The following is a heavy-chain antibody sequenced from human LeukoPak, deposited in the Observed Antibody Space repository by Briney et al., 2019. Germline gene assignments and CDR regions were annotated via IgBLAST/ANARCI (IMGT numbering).Heavy chain of an antibody. D-gene: IGHD3-3*01. V-gene: IGHV1-2*02. CDR1: GYTFTGYY. Sequence: GASVKVSCKASGYTFTGYYMHWVRQAPGQGLEWMGWINPNSGGTNYAQKFQGRVTMTRDTSISTAYMELSRLRSDDTAVYYCARGMPRLRFLEWGSDYYYYYGMDVWGQGTTVTVSS. CDR2: INPNSGGT. J-gene: IGHJ6*02. CDR3: ARGMPRLRFLEWGSDYYYYYGMDV.